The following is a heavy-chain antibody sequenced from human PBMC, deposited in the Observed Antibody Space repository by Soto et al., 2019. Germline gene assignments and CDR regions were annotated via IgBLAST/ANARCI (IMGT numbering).Heavy chain of an antibody. D-gene: IGHD6-13*01. J-gene: IGHJ4*02. Sequence: PSETLSLTCTVSGRSIRSAGYYLSWIRQQPGKGLEWIGYIYYSGSTYYSPSLKSRVTISVDTSKNQFSLKLNSVTAADTAVYYCACGSSASAYIDYWGQGTQETGSS. CDR3: ACGSSASAYIDY. V-gene: IGHV4-31*03. CDR1: GRSIRSAGYY. CDR2: IYYSGST.